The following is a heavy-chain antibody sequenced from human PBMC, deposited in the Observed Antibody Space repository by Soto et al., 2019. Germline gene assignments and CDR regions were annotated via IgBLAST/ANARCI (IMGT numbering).Heavy chain of an antibody. CDR2: ISPKSGGA. D-gene: IGHD2-2*01. V-gene: IGHV1-2*02. CDR3: ARDLFGSRTGY. J-gene: IGHJ4*02. Sequence: ASVKVCCKAGGYTFSDYYIQWGRQAPGQGLEYMGWISPKSGGAAYAQKFRGRVTMTSDTSKNTLYLQMNSPRAEDTAVYYCARDLFGSRTGYWGQGILVTVSS. CDR1: GYTFSDYY.